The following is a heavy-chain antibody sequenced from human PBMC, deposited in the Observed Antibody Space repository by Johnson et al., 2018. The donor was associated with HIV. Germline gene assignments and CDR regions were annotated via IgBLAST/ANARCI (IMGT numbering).Heavy chain of an antibody. CDR3: AKGIARRTNDAFDI. Sequence: VQLVETGGGLIRPGGSLRLSCAASGFTFSSYAMSWVRQAPGKGLEWVSVISGNGGTTYNADSVKGRFTISRDNSKNTLYLQMNSLRAEDTAVYYCAKGIARRTNDAFDIWGQGTMVTVSS. CDR2: ISGNGGTT. V-gene: IGHV3-23*04. D-gene: IGHD2/OR15-2a*01. CDR1: GFTFSSYA. J-gene: IGHJ3*02.